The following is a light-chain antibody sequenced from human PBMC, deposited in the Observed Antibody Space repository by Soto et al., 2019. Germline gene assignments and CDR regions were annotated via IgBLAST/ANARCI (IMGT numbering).Light chain of an antibody. J-gene: IGKJ1*01. CDR2: DAS. CDR3: HQYNYYRPT. CDR1: QPISTW. V-gene: IGKV1-5*01. Sequence: DIQVTQSPSTLSASVGDRVTITCRASQPISTWLAWCQEKPGKAPKLLIYDASSLEGGVPSRFSGSGSGTEFTLTISSLQPDDFATYYCHQYNYYRPTFGQGTKVDIK.